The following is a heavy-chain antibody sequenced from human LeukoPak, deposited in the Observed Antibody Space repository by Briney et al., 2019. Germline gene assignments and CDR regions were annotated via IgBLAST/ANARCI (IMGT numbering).Heavy chain of an antibody. CDR3: ARIHGSGSYYNFGDYYYMDV. J-gene: IGHJ6*03. Sequence: SETLSLTCTVSGGSISSSSYYLGWIRQPSGKGLEWIGSIYYSGSTYYNPSLKSRVTISVDTSKNQFSLKLSSVTAADTAVYYCARIHGSGSYYNFGDYYYMDVWGKGTTVTVSS. D-gene: IGHD3-10*01. CDR1: GGSISSSSYY. CDR2: IYYSGST. V-gene: IGHV4-39*01.